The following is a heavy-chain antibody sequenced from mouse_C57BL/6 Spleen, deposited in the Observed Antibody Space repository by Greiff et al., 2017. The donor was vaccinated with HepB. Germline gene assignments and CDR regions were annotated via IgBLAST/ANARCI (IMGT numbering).Heavy chain of an antibody. CDR3: ARLNDSNLYYFDY. Sequence: VQLQQSGAELAKPGASVKLSCKASGYTFTSYWMHWVKQRPGQGLEWIGYINPSSGYPKYNQKFKDKATLTADKSSSTAYMQMSNLTYEDSAVYYCARLNDSNLYYFDYWGQGTTLTVSS. CDR2: INPSSGYP. J-gene: IGHJ2*01. D-gene: IGHD2-5*01. CDR1: GYTFTSYW. V-gene: IGHV1-7*01.